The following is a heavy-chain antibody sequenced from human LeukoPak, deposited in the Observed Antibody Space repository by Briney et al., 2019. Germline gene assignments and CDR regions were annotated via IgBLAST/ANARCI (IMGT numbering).Heavy chain of an antibody. Sequence: ASVKVSCKASGYTFTGYYMQWVRQAPGQGLEWMGWINPNSGGTNYAQKFQGRVTMTRDTSISTAYMELSRLRSDDTAVYYCARGDYGENWFDPWGQGTLVTVSS. V-gene: IGHV1-2*02. D-gene: IGHD4-17*01. J-gene: IGHJ5*02. CDR2: INPNSGGT. CDR1: GYTFTGYY. CDR3: ARGDYGENWFDP.